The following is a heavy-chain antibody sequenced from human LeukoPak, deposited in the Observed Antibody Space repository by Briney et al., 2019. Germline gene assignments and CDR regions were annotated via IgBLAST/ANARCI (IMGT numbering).Heavy chain of an antibody. CDR3: ARRLGYSGYDPFDY. CDR1: GGSISSSNW. CDR2: IYHSGST. D-gene: IGHD5-12*01. V-gene: IGHV4-4*02. Sequence: SGTLSLTCAVSGGSISSSNWWSWVRQPPGKGLEWIGEIYHSGSTNYNPSLNSRVTISVDKSKNQFSLKLSSVTAADTAVYYRARRLGYSGYDPFDYWGQGTLVTVSS. J-gene: IGHJ4*02.